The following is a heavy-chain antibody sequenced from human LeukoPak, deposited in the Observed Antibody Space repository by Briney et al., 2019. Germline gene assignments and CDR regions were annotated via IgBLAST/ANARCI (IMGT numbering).Heavy chain of an antibody. CDR1: GFPFSDFS. CDR2: TNSGGTST. J-gene: IGHJ4*02. CDR3: AKQSYARSLGA. Sequence: GGSLRLSCATSGFPFSDFSVSWVRQAAGKGLEWISTTNSGGTSTYHAASVKGRSTISRDHSQNTLYLQMSSLRVEDTAVYYCAKQSYARSLGAGGPGTLVSVSS. V-gene: IGHV3-23*01. D-gene: IGHD2-8*01.